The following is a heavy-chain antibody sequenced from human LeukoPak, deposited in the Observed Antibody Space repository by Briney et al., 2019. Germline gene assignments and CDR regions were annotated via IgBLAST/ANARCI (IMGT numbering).Heavy chain of an antibody. J-gene: IGHJ5*02. CDR3: AKDGSGYAGFNWFGP. CDR1: GFTFDDYA. Sequence: PGGSLRLSCAASGFTFDDYAMHWVRQAPGKGLEWVSGISWNSGSIGYADSVKGRLTISRDNAKNSLYLQMNSLRAEDTALYYCAKDGSGYAGFNWFGPWGQGTLVTVSS. V-gene: IGHV3-9*01. CDR2: ISWNSGSI. D-gene: IGHD5-12*01.